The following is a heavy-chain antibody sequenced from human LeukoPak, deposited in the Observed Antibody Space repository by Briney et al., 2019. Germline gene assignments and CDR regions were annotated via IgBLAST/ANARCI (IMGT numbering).Heavy chain of an antibody. J-gene: IGHJ3*02. Sequence: ASVKVSCKASGYTFTSYDINWVRQATGQGLEWMGWMNPNSGNTSYAQKFQGRVTMTRNTSISTAYMELSSLRSEDTAVYYCARGWGIVVENAFDIWGQGTMVTVSS. CDR3: ARGWGIVVENAFDI. CDR1: GYTFTSYD. CDR2: MNPNSGNT. D-gene: IGHD3-22*01. V-gene: IGHV1-8*01.